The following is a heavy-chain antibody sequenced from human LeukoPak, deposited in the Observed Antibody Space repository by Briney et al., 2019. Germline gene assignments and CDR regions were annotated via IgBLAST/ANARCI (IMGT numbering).Heavy chain of an antibody. Sequence: GGSLRLSCTASEFIFTNYAMTWVRQAPGKGLEWVSTISGSGATAYYADSVKGRFTISRDNSKNTLYLQMNSLRAEDTALYYCARDSRHLSSTRGGLKESRGAFFDYWGQGTLVTVSS. D-gene: IGHD6-13*01. V-gene: IGHV3-23*01. J-gene: IGHJ4*02. CDR3: ARDSRHLSSTRGGLKESRGAFFDY. CDR1: EFIFTNYA. CDR2: ISGSGATA.